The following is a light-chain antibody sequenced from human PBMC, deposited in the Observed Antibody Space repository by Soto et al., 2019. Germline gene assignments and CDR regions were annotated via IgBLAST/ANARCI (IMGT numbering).Light chain of an antibody. CDR3: QHYNSYSEA. J-gene: IGKJ1*01. CDR2: KAS. V-gene: IGKV1-5*03. CDR1: QTISSW. Sequence: DIQMTQSPSTLSGSVGDRATITCRASQTISSWLAWYQQKPGKAPKLVIYKASTLKSGVPSRFSGSGSGTEFTLTISSLQPDDFATYYCQHYNSYSEAFGQGTKVDI.